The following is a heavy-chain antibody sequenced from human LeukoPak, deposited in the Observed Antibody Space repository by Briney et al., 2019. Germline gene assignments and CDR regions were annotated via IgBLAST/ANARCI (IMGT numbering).Heavy chain of an antibody. CDR1: GFTFSSYG. D-gene: IGHD4-17*01. V-gene: IGHV3-23*01. J-gene: IGHJ4*02. CDR3: AKERDYGDLGY. Sequence: GGTLRLSCAASGFTFSSYGMSWVRQAPGKGLEWVSAISGSGGSTYYADSVKGRFTISRDNSKNTLYLQMNSLRAEDTAVYYCAKERDYGDLGYWGQGTLVTVSS. CDR2: ISGSGGST.